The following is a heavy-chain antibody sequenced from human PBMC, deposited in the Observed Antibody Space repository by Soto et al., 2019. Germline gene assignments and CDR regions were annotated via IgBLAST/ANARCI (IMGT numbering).Heavy chain of an antibody. D-gene: IGHD3-9*01. CDR1: GFSLSTSGVG. CDR2: MYWDDSK. CDR3: AHKGPEDWPLDY. Sequence: QITLKESGPTLVRPTQTLTLTCAFSGFSLSTSGVGVGWIRQPPGKALEWLAVMYWDDSKHYSPSLRSRLTITKDTSKNQVVLTMTNMDPMDTGTYYYAHKGPEDWPLDYWGQGTLVTVSS. J-gene: IGHJ4*02. V-gene: IGHV2-5*02.